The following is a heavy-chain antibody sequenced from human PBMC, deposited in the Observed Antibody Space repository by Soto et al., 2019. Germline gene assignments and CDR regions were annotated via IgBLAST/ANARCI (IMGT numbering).Heavy chain of an antibody. D-gene: IGHD3-22*01. CDR3: AKDSYYDSSGYYYVDYFDY. CDR2: ISGSGGST. Sequence: GGSLRLSCAASGFTFSSYAMSWVRQAPGKGLEWVSAISGSGGSTYYADSVKGRFTISRDNSKNTLYLQMNSLRAEDTAVYYCAKDSYYDSSGYYYVDYFDYWGQGTLVTVSS. J-gene: IGHJ4*02. V-gene: IGHV3-23*01. CDR1: GFTFSSYA.